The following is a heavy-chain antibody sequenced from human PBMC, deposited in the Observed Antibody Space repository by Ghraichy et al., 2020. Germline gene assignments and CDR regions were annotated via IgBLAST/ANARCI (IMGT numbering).Heavy chain of an antibody. CDR1: GGSISSYY. V-gene: IGHV4-59*01. CDR2: IYYSGST. D-gene: IGHD3-3*01. CDR3: ARVDYDFWSGQKHWFDP. Sequence: SETLSLTCTVSGGSISSYYWSWIRQPPGKGLEWIGYIYYSGSTNYNPSLKSRVTISVDTSKNQFSLKLSSVTAADTAVYYCARVDYDFWSGQKHWFDPWGQGTLVTVSS. J-gene: IGHJ5*02.